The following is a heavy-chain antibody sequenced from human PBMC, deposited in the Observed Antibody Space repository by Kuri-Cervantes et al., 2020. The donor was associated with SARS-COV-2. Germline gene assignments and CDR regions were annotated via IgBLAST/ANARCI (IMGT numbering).Heavy chain of an antibody. CDR1: GITFSNSV. CDR2: ITYDGSNK. Sequence: GESLKISCAVSGITFSNSVMHWVRQAPGKGLEWVALITYDGSNKFYADSVKGRFTISRDNLKNTLYLQMNSLRPEDTAVYYCAENTPLVYWGQGALVTVSS. D-gene: IGHD2-15*01. CDR3: AENTPLVY. V-gene: IGHV3-30*18. J-gene: IGHJ4*02.